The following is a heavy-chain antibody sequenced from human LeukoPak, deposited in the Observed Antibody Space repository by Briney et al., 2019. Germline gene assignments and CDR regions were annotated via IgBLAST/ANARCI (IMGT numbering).Heavy chain of an antibody. D-gene: IGHD3-22*01. Sequence: SETLSLTCTVSGGSISNGRYYWSWIRQPAGKGLERIGRIYATGSTNYNPSLKSRVTISVDTSKNQFSLKLTSVTAADTAVYYCARDDYYYDTSGYYQGWFDPWGQGTLVTVSS. V-gene: IGHV4-61*02. CDR3: ARDDYYYDTSGYYQGWFDP. J-gene: IGHJ5*02. CDR1: GGSISNGRYY. CDR2: IYATGST.